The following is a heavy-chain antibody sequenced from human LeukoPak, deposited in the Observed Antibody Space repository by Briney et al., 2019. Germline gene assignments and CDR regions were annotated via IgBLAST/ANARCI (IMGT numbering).Heavy chain of an antibody. Sequence: GGSLRLSCAASGFTFSSYSMSWVRQAPGKGLEWVSVIYSGGSTYYADSVKGRFTISRDNSKNTLYLQMNSLRAEDTAVYYCAREIAVAGNGNFDYWGQGTLVTVSS. V-gene: IGHV3-66*01. CDR3: AREIAVAGNGNFDY. CDR1: GFTFSSYS. D-gene: IGHD6-19*01. CDR2: IYSGGST. J-gene: IGHJ4*02.